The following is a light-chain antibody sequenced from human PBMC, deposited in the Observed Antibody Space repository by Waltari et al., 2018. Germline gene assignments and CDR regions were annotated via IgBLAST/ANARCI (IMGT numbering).Light chain of an antibody. V-gene: IGLV3-21*04. CDR1: NIGRKN. CDR3: QVWDSSSAHVV. J-gene: IGLJ2*01. CDR2: DYR. Sequence: SYVLTQPPSVSVAPGKTARITCGGNNIGRKNVHWFHQKPGQPPVMVIYDYRDRPSGIPVRFSGSNSGNTANLTISRVEAGDEADYYCQVWDSSSAHVVFGGGTKLTVL.